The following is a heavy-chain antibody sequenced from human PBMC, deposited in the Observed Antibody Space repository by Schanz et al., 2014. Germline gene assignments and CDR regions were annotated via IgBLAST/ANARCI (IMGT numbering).Heavy chain of an antibody. CDR3: VTEKRMESGTWAKAFDI. CDR1: GYTFTTYY. CDR2: INPYDDTI. D-gene: IGHD3-3*01. Sequence: QVQLVQSGAEVKKPGSSVKVSCKASGYTFTTYYIHCVRQAPGQGLEWMGLINPYDDTIDYAKKCQGRFTMTRDTSTTTVYMELSSLRSDDTAMYYCVTEKRMESGTWAKAFDIWGQGTWVNVSS. V-gene: IGHV1-46*01. J-gene: IGHJ3*02.